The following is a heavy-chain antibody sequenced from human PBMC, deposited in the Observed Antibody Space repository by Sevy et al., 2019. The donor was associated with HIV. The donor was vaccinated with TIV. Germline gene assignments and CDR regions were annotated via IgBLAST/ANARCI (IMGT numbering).Heavy chain of an antibody. J-gene: IGHJ4*02. V-gene: IGHV3-7*01. D-gene: IGHD3-10*01. CDR1: GFTFRSYL. Sequence: GGSLRLSCAASGFTFRSYLMSWVRQGPGKGLEWVTNIKKDGSEKYYLDSVKGRFTISRDNAKNSVFLQMNSLRVEDTAVYYCVGGPPADWGQGTLVTVSS. CDR2: IKKDGSEK. CDR3: VGGPPAD.